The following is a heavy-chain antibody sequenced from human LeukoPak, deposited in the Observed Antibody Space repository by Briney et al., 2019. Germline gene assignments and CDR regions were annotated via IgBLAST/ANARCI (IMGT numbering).Heavy chain of an antibody. V-gene: IGHV4-34*01. J-gene: IGHJ4*02. D-gene: IGHD2-2*01. CDR2: VYHSGST. Sequence: SETLSLTCAGYGGSFSGYYWSWIRNPPGPGQEWMGEVYHSGSTNNNQSLKSRVTISVDTSKHQFPLRLSSVSAADTAVYYCARGGTSRYQLQKVWAQGNLVTVSS. CDR1: GGSFSGYY. CDR3: ARGGTSRYQLQKV.